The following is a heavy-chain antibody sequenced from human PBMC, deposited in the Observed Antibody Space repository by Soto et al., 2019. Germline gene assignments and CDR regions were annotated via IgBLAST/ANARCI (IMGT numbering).Heavy chain of an antibody. V-gene: IGHV1-2*02. CDR1: GYTFTDYY. D-gene: IGHD1-7*01. CDR2: INPNSGGT. CDR3: ARKLELRGSYYYYYDMDV. J-gene: IGHJ6*02. Sequence: ASVMVSCKASGYTFTDYYMHWVRQAPGQGHEWMGWINPNSGGTNYAQKFQGRVTMTRDTSISTAYMELSRLRSDDTAVYYCARKLELRGSYYYYYDMDVWGQGTTVTVSS.